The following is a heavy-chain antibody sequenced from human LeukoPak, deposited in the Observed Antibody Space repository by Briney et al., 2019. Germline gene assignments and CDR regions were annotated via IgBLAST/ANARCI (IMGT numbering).Heavy chain of an antibody. J-gene: IGHJ4*02. CDR1: GGSISSDY. Sequence: SETLSLTCTVSGGSISSDYWSWIRQPPGKGLEWIGYIYYSGSTNYNPSLKSRVSISVDTSKNQFSLKLRSVTAADTAVYYCAREIVGAAYYFDYWGQGTLVTVSS. CDR3: AREIVGAAYYFDY. CDR2: IYYSGST. V-gene: IGHV4-59*01. D-gene: IGHD1-26*01.